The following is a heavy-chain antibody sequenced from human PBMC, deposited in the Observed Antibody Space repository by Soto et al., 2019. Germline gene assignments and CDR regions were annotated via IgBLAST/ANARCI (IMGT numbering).Heavy chain of an antibody. CDR3: AHARHPYYYDDMDV. CDR2: IYWDDGK. V-gene: IGHV2-5*02. Sequence: QITLKESGPTLVKPTQTLTLTCTFSGFSLSTSGVGVGWIRQPPGKALEWLALIYWDDGKRYSPSLKSRLTITKDTSKNPVVLTMTNIDPVDTATYYCAHARHPYYYDDMDVWGQGTTVTVSS. CDR1: GFSLSTSGVG. J-gene: IGHJ6*02.